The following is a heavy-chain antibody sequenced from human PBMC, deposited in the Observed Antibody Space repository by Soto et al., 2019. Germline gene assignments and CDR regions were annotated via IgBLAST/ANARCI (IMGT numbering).Heavy chain of an antibody. CDR1: GFSFSNAW. CDR3: TAHLGEFFPLDY. Sequence: EVQLVESGGDFVKPGGSLRVSCAVSGFSFSNAWMSWFRQAPGKGLEWVGRIKSRADGGTTDYTAPVKGRFTISRDDSKNTVFLQMNSLKTEDTAVYYCTAHLGEFFPLDYWGQGTLVTVSS. J-gene: IGHJ4*02. V-gene: IGHV3-15*01. D-gene: IGHD3-16*01. CDR2: IKSRADGGTT.